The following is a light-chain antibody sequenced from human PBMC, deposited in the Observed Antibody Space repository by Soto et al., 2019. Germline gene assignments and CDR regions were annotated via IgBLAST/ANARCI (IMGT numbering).Light chain of an antibody. J-gene: IGKJ1*01. CDR3: HQYYNRPPWT. V-gene: IGKV3-15*01. CDR2: ATS. Sequence: EIVLTQSPGTLSLSPVERATLSCMASQSVDTDLAWYQQKPGQAPRLLVFATSARATGVPDRFRGSRSGTDFTLTISSLQPEDSATYYCHQYYNRPPWTFGQGTKVDIK. CDR1: QSVDTD.